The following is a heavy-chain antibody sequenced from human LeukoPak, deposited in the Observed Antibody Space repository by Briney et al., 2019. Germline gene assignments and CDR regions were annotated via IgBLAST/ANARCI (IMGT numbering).Heavy chain of an antibody. CDR1: GFTFSDYY. D-gene: IGHD3-22*01. Sequence: GGSLRLSCAASGFTFSDYYMSWIRQAPGKGLEWVSYISSSGSTIYYADSVKGRFTISRDNAKNSLYLQMNSLRAEDTAVYYCARDNNHYDSSGMLDYWGQGTLVTVSS. V-gene: IGHV3-11*01. CDR3: ARDNNHYDSSGMLDY. CDR2: ISSSGSTI. J-gene: IGHJ4*02.